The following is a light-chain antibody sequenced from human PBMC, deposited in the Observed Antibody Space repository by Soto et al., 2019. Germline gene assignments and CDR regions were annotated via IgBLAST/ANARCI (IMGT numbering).Light chain of an antibody. CDR1: SSDVGGYNY. CDR2: EVS. Sequence: QSALTQPASVSGSPGQSITISCTGTSSDVGGYNYVSWYQQHPGKAPKLMIYEVSNRPSGVSNRFSGSKSGNTASLTISGLRADDEADYYCTSYSSTDTFYVFGTGTKVTVL. J-gene: IGLJ1*01. V-gene: IGLV2-14*01. CDR3: TSYSSTDTFYV.